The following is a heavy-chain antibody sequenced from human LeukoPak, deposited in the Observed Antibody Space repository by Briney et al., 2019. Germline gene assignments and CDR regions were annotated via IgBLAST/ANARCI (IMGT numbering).Heavy chain of an antibody. J-gene: IGHJ4*02. V-gene: IGHV4-39*01. CDR1: GGSISSSSYY. CDR3: ARQRHYYGSGSYMPHMGIQPKLFDY. D-gene: IGHD3-10*01. Sequence: PSETLSLTCTVSGGSISSSSYYWGWIRQPPGKGLEWIGSIYYSGSTYYNPSLKSRVTISVDTSKNQFSLKLSSVTAADTAVYYCARQRHYYGSGSYMPHMGIQPKLFDYWGQGTLVTVSS. CDR2: IYYSGST.